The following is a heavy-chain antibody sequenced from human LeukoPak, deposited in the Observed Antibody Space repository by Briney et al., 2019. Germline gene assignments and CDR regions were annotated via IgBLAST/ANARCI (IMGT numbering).Heavy chain of an antibody. J-gene: IGHJ6*02. CDR3: VREGLGRVDDSYRYYYGLDI. D-gene: IGHD3-16*01. V-gene: IGHV1-2*04. CDR1: GYTFTDFY. CDR2: INPNTGGT. Sequence: GESLKLSCKGSGYTFTDFYIHWVRQAPGQGLEWMGWINPNTGGTNYAQTFQGWVTMTRDTSITTAYMELSRLRSDDTAVYYCVREGLGRVDDSYRYYYGLDIWGQGTTVTVSS.